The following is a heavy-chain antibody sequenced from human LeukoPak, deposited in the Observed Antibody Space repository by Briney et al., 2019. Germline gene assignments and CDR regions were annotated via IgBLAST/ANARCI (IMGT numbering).Heavy chain of an antibody. CDR1: GYTFTSYG. Sequence: ASVKVSCKASGYTFTSYGISWVRQAPGQGLEWMGWISAYXGNXNXXXXXXXXVTMTTDTSTSTAYMELRSLRSDDTAVYYCAXXXGXXXXXGFDPWGQGTLVXXXS. CDR2: ISAYXGNX. CDR3: AXXXGXXXXXGFDP. V-gene: IGHV1-18*01. J-gene: IGHJ5*02.